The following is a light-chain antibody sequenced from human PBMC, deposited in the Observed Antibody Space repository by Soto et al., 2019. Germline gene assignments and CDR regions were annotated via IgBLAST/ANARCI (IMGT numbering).Light chain of an antibody. Sequence: EIVMTQSPATLSVSPGERATLFCRASQSVGSNLAWYQQKPGQAPRLLIYGASTRATGVTARFSGSGSGAEFTLTISSLQSEDFAVYYCQQYNNWTFGQGTKVDI. CDR1: QSVGSN. CDR3: QQYNNWT. J-gene: IGKJ1*01. V-gene: IGKV3-15*01. CDR2: GAS.